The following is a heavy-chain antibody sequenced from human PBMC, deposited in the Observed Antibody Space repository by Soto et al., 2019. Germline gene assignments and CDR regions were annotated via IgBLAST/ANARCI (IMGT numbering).Heavy chain of an antibody. J-gene: IGHJ4*02. CDR3: AKPYYYGSGSYWTESYFDY. D-gene: IGHD3-10*01. Sequence: PGGSLRLSCAASGFTFSSYGMHWVRQAPGKGLEWVAVISYDGSNKYYADSVKGRFTISRDNSKNTLYLQMNSLRAEDTAVYYCAKPYYYGSGSYWTESYFDYWGQGTLVTVSS. CDR1: GFTFSSYG. V-gene: IGHV3-30*18. CDR2: ISYDGSNK.